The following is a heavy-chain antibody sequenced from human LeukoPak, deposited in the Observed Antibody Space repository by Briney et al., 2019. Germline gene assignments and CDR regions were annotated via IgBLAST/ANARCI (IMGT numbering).Heavy chain of an antibody. V-gene: IGHV4-34*01. CDR2: INHSGST. D-gene: IGHD3-10*01. Sequence: SETLSLTCAVYGGSFSGYYWSWTRQPPGKGLEWIGEINHSGSTNYNPSLMSRVTISVDTSKNQFSLKLSSVTAADTAVYFCARQNYGSAPLRYWGQGTLVTVSS. CDR3: ARQNYGSAPLRY. CDR1: GGSFSGYY. J-gene: IGHJ4*02.